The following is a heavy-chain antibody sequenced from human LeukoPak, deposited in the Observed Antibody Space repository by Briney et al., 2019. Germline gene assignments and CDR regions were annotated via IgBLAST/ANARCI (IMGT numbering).Heavy chain of an antibody. CDR3: ATSLDGYNYYFDY. D-gene: IGHD5-24*01. J-gene: IGHJ4*02. CDR2: INPNSGGT. V-gene: IGHV1-2*02. CDR1: GYTFTGYY. Sequence: GASVKVSCKASGYTFTGYYMHWVRQAPGQGLEWMGWINPNSGGTNYAQKFQGRVTMTRDTSISTAYMELSRLRSDDTAVYYCATSLDGYNYYFDYWGQGTLVTVSS.